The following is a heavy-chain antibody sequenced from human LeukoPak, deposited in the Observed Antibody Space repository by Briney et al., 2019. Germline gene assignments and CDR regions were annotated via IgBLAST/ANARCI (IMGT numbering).Heavy chain of an antibody. J-gene: IGHJ4*02. CDR1: GGSISSYY. V-gene: IGHV4-59*01. CDR3: ARGNYYDSSGYYYFDY. D-gene: IGHD3-22*01. CDR2: IYCSGST. Sequence: SETLSLTCTGSGGSISSYYWSWIRQPPGKGLEGSGYIYCSGSTNYNLSLKRRVTISVDTSKNQFSLKLSSVTAADTAVYYCARGNYYDSSGYYYFDYWGQGTLVTVSS.